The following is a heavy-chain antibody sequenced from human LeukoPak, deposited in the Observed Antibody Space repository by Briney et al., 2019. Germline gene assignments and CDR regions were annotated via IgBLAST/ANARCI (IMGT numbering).Heavy chain of an antibody. Sequence: PGGSLRLSCGPSGLTFSSNDMIWVRQVPGKGLEWVSIISRKDDSTYYADSVKGRFTISRDNSKSTSYLQMSSLKDEDTAVYYCAKGGWLEYWGQGTLVTVSS. D-gene: IGHD6-19*01. CDR2: ISRKDDST. V-gene: IGHV3-23*01. CDR1: GLTFSSND. CDR3: AKGGWLEY. J-gene: IGHJ4*02.